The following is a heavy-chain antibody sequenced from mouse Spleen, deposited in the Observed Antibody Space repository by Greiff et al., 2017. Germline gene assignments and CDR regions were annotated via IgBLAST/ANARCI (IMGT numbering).Heavy chain of an antibody. J-gene: IGHJ2*01. CDR1: GYTFTSYW. D-gene: IGHD2-3*01. CDR3: ARGGYDHY. V-gene: IGHV1-69*01. CDR2: IDPSDSYT. Sequence: VQLQQPGAELVMPGASVKLSCKASGYTFTSYWMHWVKQRPGQGLEWIGEIDPSDSYTNYNQKFKGKATLTVDKSSSTAYMQLSSLTSEDSAVYYCARGGYDHYWGQGTTLTVSS.